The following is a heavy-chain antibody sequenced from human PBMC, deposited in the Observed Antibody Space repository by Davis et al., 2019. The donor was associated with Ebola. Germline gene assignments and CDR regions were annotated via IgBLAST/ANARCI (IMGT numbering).Heavy chain of an antibody. CDR2: IRAYNGNT. V-gene: IGHV1-18*01. CDR3: AREDSGSYYPYFDY. D-gene: IGHD1-26*01. CDR1: GYTFTSYG. Sequence: ASVKVSCKASGYTFTSYGISWVRQAPGQGLEWMGWIRAYNGNTNYAQKFQGRVTITADESTSTAYMELSRLRSEDTAVYYCAREDSGSYYPYFDYWGQGTLVTVSS. J-gene: IGHJ4*02.